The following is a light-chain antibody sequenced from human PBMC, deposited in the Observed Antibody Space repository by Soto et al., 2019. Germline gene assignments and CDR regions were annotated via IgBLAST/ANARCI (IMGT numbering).Light chain of an antibody. CDR1: QSISSY. Sequence: DIQMTQSPSSLSASVGDRVTITCRASQSISSYVNWYQQKPGKAPKLLIYAASSLQSGVPSRFSGSGSGTDFTPTISSLQPEDFATYYCPQSYSTPYTFGQGTKLEIK. V-gene: IGKV1-39*01. J-gene: IGKJ2*01. CDR3: PQSYSTPYT. CDR2: AAS.